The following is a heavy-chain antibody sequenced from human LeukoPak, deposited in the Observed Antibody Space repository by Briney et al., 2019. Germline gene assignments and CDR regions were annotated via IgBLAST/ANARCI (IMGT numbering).Heavy chain of an antibody. J-gene: IGHJ4*02. Sequence: ASVKVSCKASGFTFTSYGISWARQAPGQGLEWMGWISAYNGKTNYAQKLQGRVTMTTDTSTSTAYMDLRSLRSDDTAVYYCARGGALTSFDSWGQGTLITVSS. CDR2: ISAYNGKT. D-gene: IGHD1-26*01. CDR1: GFTFTSYG. CDR3: ARGGALTSFDS. V-gene: IGHV1-18*01.